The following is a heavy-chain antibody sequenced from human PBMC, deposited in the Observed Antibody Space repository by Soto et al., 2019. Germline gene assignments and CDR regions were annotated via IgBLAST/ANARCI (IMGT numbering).Heavy chain of an antibody. CDR3: ARTIGGIMVYFDY. CDR2: IYYSGST. J-gene: IGHJ4*02. Sequence: SETLSLTCTVSGGSISSYYWSWIRQPPGKGLEWIGYIYYSGSTNYNPSLKSRVTISVDTSKNHFFLKLTSVAAADTAVYYCARTIGGIMVYFDYWGQGTLVTVSS. V-gene: IGHV4-59*01. D-gene: IGHD3-16*01. CDR1: GGSISSYY.